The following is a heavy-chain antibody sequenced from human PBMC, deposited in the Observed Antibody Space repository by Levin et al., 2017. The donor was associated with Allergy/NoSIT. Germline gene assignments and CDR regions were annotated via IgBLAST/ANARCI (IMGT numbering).Heavy chain of an antibody. CDR2: IYHSGST. V-gene: IGHV4-30-2*01. CDR1: GDSISSGGYS. D-gene: IGHD3-10*01. J-gene: IGHJ6*03. CDR3: ARGGDYYYYMDV. Sequence: SETLSLTCAVSGDSISSGGYSWSWIRQPPGKGLEWIGYIYHSGSTYYNPSLKSRVTISIDRSKNQFSLKLSSVTAADTAVYYCARGGDYYYYMDVWGKGTTVTVSS.